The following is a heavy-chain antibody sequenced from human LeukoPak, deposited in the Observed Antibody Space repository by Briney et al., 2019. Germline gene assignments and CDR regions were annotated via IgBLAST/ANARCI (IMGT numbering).Heavy chain of an antibody. CDR1: GFTVSSNY. Sequence: PGGSLRLSCAASGFTVSSNYMTWVRQAPGKGLEWVSVIYSRGGTYHADSVKGRFTISRDNSKNTLYLQMNSLGAEDTAVYYWARAVTVVTAIHDWGQGTLVTVSS. D-gene: IGHD2-21*02. CDR2: IYSRGGT. V-gene: IGHV3-53*01. J-gene: IGHJ4*02. CDR3: ARAVTVVTAIHD.